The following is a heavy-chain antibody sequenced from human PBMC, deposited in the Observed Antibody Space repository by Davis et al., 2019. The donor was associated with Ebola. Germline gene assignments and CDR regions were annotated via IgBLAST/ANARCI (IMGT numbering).Heavy chain of an antibody. D-gene: IGHD4-17*01. Sequence: MPGGSLRLSAPFSGGPIGSYSWTWIRQPPGKGLEWMGYIYYSGSTNYNPSLKSRVTISVDTSKNQFSLKLSSVTAADTAVYYCARDRLRRFDYWGQGTLVTVSS. CDR1: GGPIGSYS. J-gene: IGHJ4*02. CDR2: IYYSGST. V-gene: IGHV4-59*12. CDR3: ARDRLRRFDY.